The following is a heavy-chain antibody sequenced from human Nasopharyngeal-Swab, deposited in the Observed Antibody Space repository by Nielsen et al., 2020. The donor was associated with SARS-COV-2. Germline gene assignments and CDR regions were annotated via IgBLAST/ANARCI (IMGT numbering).Heavy chain of an antibody. D-gene: IGHD7-27*01. Sequence: GGSLRLSCAASGFTFDDYAMHWVRQAPGKGLEWVSGISWNSGSTGYADSVKGRFTISRDNAKNSLYLQMNSLGAGDTALYYCAKGGGGLTGDLYYFDYWGQGTLVTVSS. CDR2: ISWNSGST. CDR3: AKGGGGLTGDLYYFDY. CDR1: GFTFDDYA. J-gene: IGHJ4*02. V-gene: IGHV3-9*01.